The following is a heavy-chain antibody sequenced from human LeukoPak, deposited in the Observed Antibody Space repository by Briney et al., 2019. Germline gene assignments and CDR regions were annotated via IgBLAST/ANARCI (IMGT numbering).Heavy chain of an antibody. Sequence: GESLKISCKGSGYTFTNYWIGWVRQTPGKGLEWMGIIYPSDSDARYSPSYQGQVTISTDKSISTAYLQWSSLKASDTAMYYCASAIAVAGPDAFDIWGQGTMVTVSS. V-gene: IGHV5-51*01. CDR1: GYTFTNYW. J-gene: IGHJ3*02. CDR3: ASAIAVAGPDAFDI. D-gene: IGHD6-19*01. CDR2: IYPSDSDA.